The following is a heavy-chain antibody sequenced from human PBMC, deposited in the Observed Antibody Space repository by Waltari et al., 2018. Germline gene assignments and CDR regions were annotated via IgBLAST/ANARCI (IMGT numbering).Heavy chain of an antibody. Sequence: QLQLQESGPGLVKPSETLSLTCTVSRSSIRNNNYYWGWVRQPPGKGLEWIGSFYKSGTTYYNPSLKSRVTISVDTSNNQCSLKWNSVSAADTAVYYCVRGYPDIVATISDYWGQGTLVIVSS. CDR2: FYKSGTT. J-gene: IGHJ4*02. D-gene: IGHD5-12*01. CDR3: VRGYPDIVATISDY. CDR1: RSSIRNNNYY. V-gene: IGHV4-39*07.